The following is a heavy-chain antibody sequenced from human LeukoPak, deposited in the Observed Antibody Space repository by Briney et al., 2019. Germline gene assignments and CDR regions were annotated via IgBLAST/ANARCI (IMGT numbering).Heavy chain of an antibody. CDR2: TYNSGAT. D-gene: IGHD3-10*01. V-gene: IGHV4-4*07. CDR3: ARGSVRGEFDP. CDR1: GGSVTTYY. Sequence: SETLSLTCTVSGGSVTTYYWSWIRQPAGKGLEWIGRTYNSGATNYNPSLKSRVTMSVDTSKNQFSLKLSSVTAADTAVYSCARGSVRGEFDPWGQGTLVTVSS. J-gene: IGHJ5*02.